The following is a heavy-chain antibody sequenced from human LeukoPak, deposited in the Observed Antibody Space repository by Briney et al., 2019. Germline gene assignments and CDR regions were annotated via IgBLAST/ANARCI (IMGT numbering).Heavy chain of an antibody. J-gene: IGHJ4*02. V-gene: IGHV3-33*08. CDR3: AREWRLRTTVTPRPVDY. CDR2: IWYDGSNK. CDR1: GFTFSSYA. D-gene: IGHD4-17*01. Sequence: PGRSLRLSCAASGFTFSSYAMHWVRQAPGKGLEWVAVIWYDGSNKYYADSVKGRFTISRDNSKNTLYLQMNSLRAEDTAVYYCAREWRLRTTVTPRPVDYWGQGTLVTVSS.